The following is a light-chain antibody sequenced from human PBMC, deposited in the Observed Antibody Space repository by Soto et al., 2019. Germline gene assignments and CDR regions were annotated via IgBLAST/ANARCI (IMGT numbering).Light chain of an antibody. J-gene: IGKJ1*01. CDR2: GAS. CDR3: QQYNNWPQT. CDR1: QSVVTN. V-gene: IGKV3-15*01. Sequence: EVVMTQSPATLSVSPGERATLSCRASQSVVTNFAWYQQKPGQAPRLLIHGASTRATGVPARISGSGSGTEFTLTISSLQSEDFAVYYCQQYNNWPQTFGQGTKVEIK.